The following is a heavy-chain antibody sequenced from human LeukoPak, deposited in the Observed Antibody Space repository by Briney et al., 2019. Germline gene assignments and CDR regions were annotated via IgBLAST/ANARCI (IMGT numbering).Heavy chain of an antibody. Sequence: ALRLSCAASGFTFDDYAMHWVRQAPGKGLEWVSGISWSSGSIDYADSVKGRFTISRDNAKNSLYLQMNSLKTEDTALYYCARDVGVSGSRYIDFWGQGTLVTVSS. D-gene: IGHD6-19*01. CDR1: GFTFDDYA. J-gene: IGHJ4*02. V-gene: IGHV3-9*01. CDR3: ARDVGVSGSRYIDF. CDR2: ISWSSGSI.